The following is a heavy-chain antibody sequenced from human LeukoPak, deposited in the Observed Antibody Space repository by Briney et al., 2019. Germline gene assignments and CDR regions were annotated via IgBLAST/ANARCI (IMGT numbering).Heavy chain of an antibody. CDR3: ARELVVVVAATYNYYYYGMDV. CDR2: MNPNSGNT. Sequence: ASVKVSCKASGYTFTSYDINWVRQATGQGLEWMGWMNPNSGNTGYAQKFQGRVTMTRNTSIGTAYMELSSLRSEDTAVYYCARELVVVVAATYNYYYYGMDVWGQGTTVTVSS. D-gene: IGHD2-15*01. CDR1: GYTFTSYD. V-gene: IGHV1-8*01. J-gene: IGHJ6*02.